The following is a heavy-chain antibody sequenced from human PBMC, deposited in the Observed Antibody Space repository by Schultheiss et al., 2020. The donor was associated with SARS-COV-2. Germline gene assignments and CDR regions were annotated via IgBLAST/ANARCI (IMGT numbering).Heavy chain of an antibody. J-gene: IGHJ5*02. D-gene: IGHD2-8*01. CDR2: IWYDGSNK. CDR1: GFTFSSYG. V-gene: IGHV3-30*19. CDR3: ARGLGYCTNGVCYTGGWFDP. Sequence: GESLKISCAASGFTFSSYGMHWVRQAPGKGLEWVAVIWYDGSNKYYADSVKGRFTISRDNSKNTLYLQMNSLRAEDTAVYYCARGLGYCTNGVCYTGGWFDPWGQGTLVTVSS.